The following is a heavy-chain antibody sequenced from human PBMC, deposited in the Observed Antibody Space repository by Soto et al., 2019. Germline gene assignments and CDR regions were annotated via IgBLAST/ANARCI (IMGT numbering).Heavy chain of an antibody. CDR3: ARDEARGLDRILTMVRGVIIGDDY. CDR2: ISAYNGNT. Sequence: ASAKVSCNASGYTFTSYGISWVRQAPGQGLEGMGCISAYNGNTNYAQKPKGRVTMTTDTSTSTANMELRSLRADDTAVYYCARDEARGLDRILTMVRGVIIGDDYWGQGTMVTVSS. CDR1: GYTFTSYG. D-gene: IGHD3-10*01. J-gene: IGHJ4*02. V-gene: IGHV1-18*04.